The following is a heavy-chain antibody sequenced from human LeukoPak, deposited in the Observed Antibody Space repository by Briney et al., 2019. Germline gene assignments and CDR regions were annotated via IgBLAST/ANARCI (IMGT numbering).Heavy chain of an antibody. CDR1: GVTFSDYY. CDR2: ISSSGSSI. J-gene: IGHJ4*02. Sequence: PGGSLRLSCADSGVTFSDYYMSWIRQAPGKGLEWVSYISSSGSSIYYADSVKGRFTISRDNAKRSLYLQMNSLRAEDTAVYYCVRWGSEFDALTGYKSLGHWGQGTLVTVSS. V-gene: IGHV3-11*01. CDR3: VRWGSEFDALTGYKSLGH. D-gene: IGHD3-9*01.